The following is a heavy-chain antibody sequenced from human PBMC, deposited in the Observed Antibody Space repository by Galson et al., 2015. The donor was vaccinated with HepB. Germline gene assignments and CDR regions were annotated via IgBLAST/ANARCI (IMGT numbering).Heavy chain of an antibody. CDR2: INPNTGGT. CDR3: ARAAGYDPDTFDI. V-gene: IGHV1-2*05. Sequence: SVKVSCKASGYTFTSYGISWVRQAPGQGLEWVGRINPNTGGTNFPQKFQGRVTMTRDTSVSTAYMELSDLRSDDSVVYFCARAAGYDPDTFDIWGQGTMVTVSS. J-gene: IGHJ3*02. D-gene: IGHD5-12*01. CDR1: GYTFTSYG.